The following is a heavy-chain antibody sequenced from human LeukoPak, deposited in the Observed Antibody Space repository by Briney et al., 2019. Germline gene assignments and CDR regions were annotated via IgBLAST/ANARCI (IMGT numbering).Heavy chain of an antibody. J-gene: IGHJ3*01. CDR2: NSWRSDFI. Sequence: GGSLRLSCAGSGFTFGDYAIHWVRQAPGKGLECVCGNSWRSDFIAYADSVRDRFIISRDNAGNSVYLQISSLGPEDTAFYYCAKDLARPTSPRIYALDSWGQGTVVTVSS. V-gene: IGHV3-9*01. CDR1: GFTFGDYA. D-gene: IGHD3-16*01. CDR3: AKDLARPTSPRIYALDS.